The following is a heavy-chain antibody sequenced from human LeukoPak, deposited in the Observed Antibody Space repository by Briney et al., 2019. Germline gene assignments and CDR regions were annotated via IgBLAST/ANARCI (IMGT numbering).Heavy chain of an antibody. CDR2: IKQDGSNK. CDR3: AKGSHYDILTGYSPGDY. V-gene: IGHV3-7*01. CDR1: GFTFSSYW. Sequence: PGGSLRLSXAASGFTFSSYWMSWVRQAPGKGLEWVANIKQDGSNKYYADSVKGRFTISRDNSKNTLYLQMNSLRAEDTAVYYCAKGSHYDILTGYSPGDYWGQGTLVTVSS. D-gene: IGHD3-9*01. J-gene: IGHJ4*02.